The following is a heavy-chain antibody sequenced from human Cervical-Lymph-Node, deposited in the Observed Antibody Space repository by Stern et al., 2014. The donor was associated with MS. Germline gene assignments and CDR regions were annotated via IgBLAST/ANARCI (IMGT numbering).Heavy chain of an antibody. Sequence: QLVQSGAEVKKPGASVKVSCKASGYSFTSYYMHWVRQAPGQGLEWMGIINPSGGSTSLAQKFQGRVTMTRDTSTSTVYMELSSLRSEDTALYYCAREVAGHRLGMMDVWGQGTTVTVSS. V-gene: IGHV1-46*01. J-gene: IGHJ6*02. CDR1: GYSFTSYY. CDR3: AREVAGHRLGMMDV. D-gene: IGHD6-19*01. CDR2: INPSGGST.